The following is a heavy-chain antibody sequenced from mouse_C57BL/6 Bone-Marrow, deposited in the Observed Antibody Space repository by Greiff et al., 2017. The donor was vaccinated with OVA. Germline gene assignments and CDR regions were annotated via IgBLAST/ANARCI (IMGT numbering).Heavy chain of an antibody. CDR3: ARGNSACFAY. J-gene: IGHJ3*01. D-gene: IGHD2-1*01. Sequence: EVMLVESGGGLVKPGGSLKLSCAASGFTFSSYAMSWVRQTPAKRLEWVATISDGGSYTYYPDNVKGRFTISRDNAKNNLYLQMSHLKSEDTAMYYGARGNSACFAYWGQGTLVTVSS. CDR1: GFTFSSYA. CDR2: ISDGGSYT. V-gene: IGHV5-4*03.